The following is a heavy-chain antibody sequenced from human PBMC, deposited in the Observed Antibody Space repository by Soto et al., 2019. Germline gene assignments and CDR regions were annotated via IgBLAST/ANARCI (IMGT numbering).Heavy chain of an antibody. CDR3: AKDLTTYDILTGFTRETYYFDY. D-gene: IGHD3-9*01. CDR2: ISGSGGST. V-gene: IGHV3-23*01. CDR1: GFTFSSYA. J-gene: IGHJ4*02. Sequence: EVPLLESGGGLVQPGGSLRLSCAASGFTFSSYAMSWVRQAPGKGLEWVSAISGSGGSTYYADSVKGRFTISRDNSKNTLYLQMNSLRAEDTAVYYCAKDLTTYDILTGFTRETYYFDYWGQGTLVTVSS.